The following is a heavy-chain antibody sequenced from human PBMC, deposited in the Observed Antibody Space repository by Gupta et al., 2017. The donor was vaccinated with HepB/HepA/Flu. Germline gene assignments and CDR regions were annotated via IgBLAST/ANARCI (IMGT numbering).Heavy chain of an antibody. D-gene: IGHD2-15*01. Sequence: QVQLVQSAAEVTEPGASVKVSCKASGYSFTSYAVHWLRQAPGQRLEWMGWINGGNGNTKYSQKGEGRVTITRDTIATTADIALIRMGSEEAAIYYGATHVDSGGWNPGWFAPGGQGTMVTVCS. CDR1: GYSFTSYA. V-gene: IGHV1-3*01. J-gene: IGHJ5*02. CDR2: INGGNGNT. CDR3: ATHVDSGGWNPGWFAP.